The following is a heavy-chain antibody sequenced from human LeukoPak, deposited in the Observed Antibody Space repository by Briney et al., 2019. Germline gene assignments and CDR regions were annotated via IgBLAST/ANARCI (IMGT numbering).Heavy chain of an antibody. CDR3: AELGITMIGGV. CDR2: ISSSGSTI. D-gene: IGHD3-10*02. Sequence: GGSLRLSCAASGFTFDDYAMHWVRQGPGKGLEWVSYISSSGSTIYYADSVKGRFTISRDNAKNSLYPQMNSLRAEDTAVYYCAELGITMIGGVWGKGTTVTISS. V-gene: IGHV3-48*03. J-gene: IGHJ6*04. CDR1: GFTFDDYA.